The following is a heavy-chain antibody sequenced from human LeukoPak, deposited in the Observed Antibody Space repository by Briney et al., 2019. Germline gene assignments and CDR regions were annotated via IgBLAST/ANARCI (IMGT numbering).Heavy chain of an antibody. D-gene: IGHD3-10*01. Sequence: GGSLRLSCAASGFTFSSYTMHWVRQAPGKGLEWVAVISYDGSNQHYADSVKGRFTISRDNSDNTLFLQMNSLRVGDTAVYYCARAGPPRLWFGELLVWGQGTLVSVSS. V-gene: IGHV3-30*04. J-gene: IGHJ4*02. CDR3: ARAGPPRLWFGELLV. CDR1: GFTFSSYT. CDR2: ISYDGSNQ.